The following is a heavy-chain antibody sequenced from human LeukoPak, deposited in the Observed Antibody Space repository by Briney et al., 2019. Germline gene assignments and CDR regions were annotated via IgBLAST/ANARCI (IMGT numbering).Heavy chain of an antibody. CDR3: AKVGKSDRNNFFTTKEKQLDY. Sequence: GGSLRLSCAASGFTFSSYWMSWVRQAPGKGLEWVANIKQDGREKYYVDSVKGRFTISRDNAKNSLYLQMNSLRAEDTAVYYCAKVGKSDRNNFFTTKEKQLDYWGQGTLLTVSS. CDR1: GFTFSSYW. V-gene: IGHV3-7*01. CDR2: IKQDGREK. D-gene: IGHD1/OR15-1a*01. J-gene: IGHJ4*02.